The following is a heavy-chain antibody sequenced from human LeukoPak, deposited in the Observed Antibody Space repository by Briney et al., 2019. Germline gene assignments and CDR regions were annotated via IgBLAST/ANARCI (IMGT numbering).Heavy chain of an antibody. D-gene: IGHD3-10*01. CDR2: IRYGGNNK. CDR1: GFTFSNHW. J-gene: IGHJ4*02. V-gene: IGHV3-30*02. Sequence: GGSLRLSCVASGFTFSNHWLTWVRQAPGKGLEWVAFIRYGGNNKYYADSVKGRFTISRDNSKNTLYLQMNSLRAEDTAVYYCAKDLNGSGRQFDYWGQGTLVTVSS. CDR3: AKDLNGSGRQFDY.